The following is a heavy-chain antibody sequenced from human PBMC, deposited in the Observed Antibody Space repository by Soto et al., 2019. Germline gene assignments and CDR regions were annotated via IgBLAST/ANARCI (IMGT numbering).Heavy chain of an antibody. CDR2: INAGNGNT. V-gene: IGHV1-3*01. J-gene: IGHJ6*02. Sequence: GASVKVSCKASGYTFTSYAMHWVRQAPGQRLEWMGWINAGNGNTKYSQKFQGRVTITRDTSASTAYMELSSLRSEDTAVYYCARGSPTSSSLWYYYYGMDVWGQGNPGHRLL. D-gene: IGHD6-6*01. CDR1: GYTFTSYA. CDR3: ARGSPTSSSLWYYYYGMDV.